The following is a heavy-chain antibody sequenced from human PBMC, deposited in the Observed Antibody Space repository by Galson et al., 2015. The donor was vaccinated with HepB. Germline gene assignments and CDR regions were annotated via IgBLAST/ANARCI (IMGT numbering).Heavy chain of an antibody. Sequence: SLRLSCAASGFTVSSKYMTWVRQAPGKGLEWVSLIYSGGSTDYADSVKGRFTISRDNAKNSLYLQMNSLRAEDTAVYYCARAPSGWSWEYFDYWGQGTLVTVSS. J-gene: IGHJ4*02. D-gene: IGHD6-19*01. CDR1: GFTVSSKY. CDR3: ARAPSGWSWEYFDY. CDR2: IYSGGST. V-gene: IGHV3-66*01.